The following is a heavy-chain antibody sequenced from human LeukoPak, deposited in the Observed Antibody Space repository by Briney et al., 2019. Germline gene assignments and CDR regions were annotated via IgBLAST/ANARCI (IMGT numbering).Heavy chain of an antibody. CDR2: INHSGST. D-gene: IGHD3-10*01. J-gene: IGHJ4*02. Sequence: SETLSLTCAVYGGSFSGYYWSWIRQPPGKGLEWIGEINHSGSTNYNPSLKGRVTISVDTSKNQFSLKLSSVTAADTAVYYCARGRGFGRAFDYWGQGTLVTVSS. CDR3: ARGRGFGRAFDY. CDR1: GGSFSGYY. V-gene: IGHV4-34*01.